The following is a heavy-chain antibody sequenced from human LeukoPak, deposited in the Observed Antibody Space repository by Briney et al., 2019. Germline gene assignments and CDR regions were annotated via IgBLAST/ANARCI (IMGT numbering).Heavy chain of an antibody. CDR2: SYNGGGT. Sequence: PSETLSLTCTVPGGSISGSYWSWIGQSAEKGLEWIGRSYNGGGTNYNPSLMSRVTMSVDTSKNQFSLKLSSVTAADTAVYYCARVLCSGGNCYPNNAFDIWGQGTMVTVSS. CDR1: GGSISGSY. J-gene: IGHJ3*02. V-gene: IGHV4-4*07. CDR3: ARVLCSGGNCYPNNAFDI. D-gene: IGHD2-15*01.